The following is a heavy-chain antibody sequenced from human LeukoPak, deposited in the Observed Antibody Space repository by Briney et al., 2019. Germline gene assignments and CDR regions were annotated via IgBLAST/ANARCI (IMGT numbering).Heavy chain of an antibody. Sequence: PGGSLRLSCAASGFTFSSYPMSWVRQAPGKGLEWVSAISGSGGSTYYADSVKGRFTISRDNSKNTLYLQMNSLRAEDTAVYYCAKDRAHSSSWYNYWGQGTLVTVSS. CDR3: AKDRAHSSSWYNY. V-gene: IGHV3-23*01. CDR2: ISGSGGST. J-gene: IGHJ4*02. D-gene: IGHD6-13*01. CDR1: GFTFSSYP.